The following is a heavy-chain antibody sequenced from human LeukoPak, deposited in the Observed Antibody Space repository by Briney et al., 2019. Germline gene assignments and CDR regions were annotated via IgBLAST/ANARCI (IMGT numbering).Heavy chain of an antibody. V-gene: IGHV3-23*01. CDR2: ISGSGGST. Sequence: GGSLRLSCAASGFTFSSYAMSWVRQAPGKGLEWVSAISGSGGSTYYADSVKGRFTISRDNAKNSLYLQMNSLRAEDTALYYCAKDRKVGAAYYFDYWGQGTLVTVSS. CDR1: GFTFSSYA. D-gene: IGHD1-26*01. J-gene: IGHJ4*02. CDR3: AKDRKVGAAYYFDY.